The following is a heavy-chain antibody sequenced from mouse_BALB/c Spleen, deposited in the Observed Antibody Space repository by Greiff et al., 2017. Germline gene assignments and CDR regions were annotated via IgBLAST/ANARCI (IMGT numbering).Heavy chain of an antibody. CDR2: ISSGGGST. CDR1: GFAFSSYD. V-gene: IGHV5-12-1*01. J-gene: IGHJ3*01. Sequence: EVKLVESGGGLVKPGGSLKLSCAASGFAFSSYDMSWVRQTPEKRLEWVAYISSGGGSTYYPDTVKGRFTISRDNAKNTLYLQMSSLKSEDTAMYYCANWAWFAYWGQGTLVTVSA. CDR3: ANWAWFAY. D-gene: IGHD4-1*01.